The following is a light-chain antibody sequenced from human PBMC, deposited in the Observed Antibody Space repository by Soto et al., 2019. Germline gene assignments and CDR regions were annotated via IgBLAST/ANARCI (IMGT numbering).Light chain of an antibody. J-gene: IGLJ1*01. Sequence: QSVLTQPPSVSGAPGQRVTISCTGSSSNIGAGYDVHWCQQLPGTAPKLLIYGNSNRPSAVPDRFSGSKSGTSASLAITGLQAEDEADYYCQSYDSSLSGFYVFGTGTKVTVL. CDR1: SSNIGAGYD. CDR3: QSYDSSLSGFYV. V-gene: IGLV1-40*01. CDR2: GNS.